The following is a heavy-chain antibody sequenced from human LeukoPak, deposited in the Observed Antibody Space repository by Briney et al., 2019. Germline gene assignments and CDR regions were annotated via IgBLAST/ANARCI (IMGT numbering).Heavy chain of an antibody. D-gene: IGHD2-15*01. V-gene: IGHV4-59*08. Sequence: SETLSLTCTVSGGSISSYYWSWIRQPPGMRLEWIGYISDSGTTNFNPSLRSRVTISGDTSKNQFSLKLSYVTAADTAVYYCARHGCSGDRCHRFDYWGQGTLVTVSS. CDR1: GGSISSYY. J-gene: IGHJ4*02. CDR2: ISDSGTT. CDR3: ARHGCSGDRCHRFDY.